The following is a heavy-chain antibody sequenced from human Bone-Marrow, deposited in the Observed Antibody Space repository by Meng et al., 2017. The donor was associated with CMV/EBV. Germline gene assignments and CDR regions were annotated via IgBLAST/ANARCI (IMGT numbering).Heavy chain of an antibody. D-gene: IGHD2-2*01. J-gene: IGHJ5*02. Sequence: SGYTVTGYYMHWVRQAPGQGLEWMGWINPNSGGTNYAQKFQGRVTMTRDTSISTAYMELSRLRSDDTAVYYCAREVVPAALLNWFDPWGQGTLVTVSS. CDR2: INPNSGGT. CDR3: AREVVPAALLNWFDP. V-gene: IGHV1-2*02. CDR1: GYTVTGYY.